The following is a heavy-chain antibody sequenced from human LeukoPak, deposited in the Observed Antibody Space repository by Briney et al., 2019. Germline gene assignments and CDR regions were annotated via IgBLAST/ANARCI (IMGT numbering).Heavy chain of an antibody. CDR2: INPSGGST. CDR3: ARVRAAPGWFDP. CDR1: GYTFTSYY. D-gene: IGHD6-6*01. J-gene: IGHJ5*02. Sequence: APVKVSCKASGYTFTSYYMHWVRQAPGQGLEWMGIINPSGGSTSYAQKFQGRVTMTRDMSTSTVYMELSSLRSEDTAVYYCARVRAAPGWFDPWGQGTLVTVSS. V-gene: IGHV1-46*01.